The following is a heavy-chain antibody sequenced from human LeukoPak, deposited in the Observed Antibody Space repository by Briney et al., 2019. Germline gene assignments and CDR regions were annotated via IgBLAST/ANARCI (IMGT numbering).Heavy chain of an antibody. Sequence: ASVKVSCKASRYTLTSYGISWVRQAPGQGLEWMGWISAYNGNTNYAQKLQGRVTKTTDTSTSTAYMELRSLRSDDTAVYYCARDIADYFDYWGQGTLVTVSS. CDR2: ISAYNGNT. CDR1: RYTLTSYG. V-gene: IGHV1-18*01. CDR3: ARDIADYFDY. D-gene: IGHD6-13*01. J-gene: IGHJ4*02.